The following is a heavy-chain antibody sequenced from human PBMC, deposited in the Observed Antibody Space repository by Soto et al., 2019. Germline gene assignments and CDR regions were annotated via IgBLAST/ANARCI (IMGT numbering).Heavy chain of an antibody. CDR3: ARDRYSAYDYYYFGMDV. CDR2: IYSGGST. D-gene: IGHD5-12*01. V-gene: IGHV3-53*01. Sequence: PGGSLRLSCAASGFTVSSNYMSWVRQAPGKGLEWVSVIYSGGSTYYADSVKGRFTISRDNSKNTLYLQMNSLRAEDTAVYYSARDRYSAYDYYYFGMDVWGQGTTVTVSS. J-gene: IGHJ6*02. CDR1: GFTVSSNY.